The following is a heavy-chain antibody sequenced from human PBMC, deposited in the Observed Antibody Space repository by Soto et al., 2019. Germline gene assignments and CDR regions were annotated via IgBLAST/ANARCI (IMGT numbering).Heavy chain of an antibody. V-gene: IGHV3-48*02. CDR2: ISSGGDII. CDR1: GFTLSSCG. D-gene: IGHD2-15*01. CDR3: ARCSGNSCYSYGVDV. Sequence: VGSLRLSCAASGFTLSSCGMNWVRQAPGKGLEWVSYISSGGDIIYYADSVKGRFTISRDNAKNSLFLQMNSLRDEDTAVYYCARCSGNSCYSYGVDVWGQGTTVTVSS. J-gene: IGHJ6*02.